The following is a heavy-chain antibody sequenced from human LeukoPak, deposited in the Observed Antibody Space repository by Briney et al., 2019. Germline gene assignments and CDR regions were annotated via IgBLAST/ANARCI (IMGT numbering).Heavy chain of an antibody. CDR2: ISGSSNTM. CDR1: EFTFSSYY. Sequence: TGGSLRLSCAAFEFTFSSYYMNWVRQAPGKGLEWISYISGSSNTMYYADSVKGRFFISRDNARNSLYLQINGLTVEDTAVYYCARDRVRGLRTGAFDIWGQGTVVTVSS. J-gene: IGHJ3*02. V-gene: IGHV3-48*01. CDR3: ARDRVRGLRTGAFDI. D-gene: IGHD3-10*01.